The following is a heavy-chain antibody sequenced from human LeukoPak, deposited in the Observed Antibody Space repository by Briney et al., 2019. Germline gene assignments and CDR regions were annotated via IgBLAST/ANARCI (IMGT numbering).Heavy chain of an antibody. V-gene: IGHV1-69*13. D-gene: IGHD3-22*01. CDR1: GGTFSIYA. J-gene: IGHJ5*02. CDR2: IIPIFGTA. CDR3: ARSRAGGSSGYYPDSNWFDP. Sequence: ASVKLSCKASGGTFSIYAISWVRQAPGQGLEWMGGIIPIFGTANYAQKFQGRVTITADESTSTAYMELSSLRSEDTAVYYCARSRAGGSSGYYPDSNWFDPWGQGNLVTVSS.